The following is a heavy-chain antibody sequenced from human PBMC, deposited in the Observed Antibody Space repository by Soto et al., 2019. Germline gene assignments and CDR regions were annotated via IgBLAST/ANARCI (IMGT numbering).Heavy chain of an antibody. CDR2: LYYSGST. J-gene: IGHJ4*02. V-gene: IGHV4-31*03. D-gene: IGHD1-26*01. CDR1: GGSISSGGYY. Sequence: QVQLQESGPGLVKPSQTLSLTCTVSGGSISSGGYYWSWIRQHPGKGLEWIGYLYYSGSTYYNPSLKSRVNISVDTSKNQFSLKLSYVTAADTAVYYCAREGGIVGAKAADYGGQGTLVTVSS. CDR3: AREGGIVGAKAADY.